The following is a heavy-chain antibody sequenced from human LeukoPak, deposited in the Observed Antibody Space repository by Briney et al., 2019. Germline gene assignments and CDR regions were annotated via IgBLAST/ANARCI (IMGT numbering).Heavy chain of an antibody. V-gene: IGHV4-30-4*01. CDR2: IYYSGST. CDR3: AREENSSGWYETDGHWYFDL. CDR1: GGSISSGDYY. D-gene: IGHD6-19*01. Sequence: PSETLSLTCTVSGGSISSGDYYWSWIRQPPGKGLEWIGYIYYSGSTYYNPSLKSRVTISVDTSKNQFSLKLSSVTAADTAVYYCAREENSSGWYETDGHWYFDLWGRGTLVTVSS. J-gene: IGHJ2*01.